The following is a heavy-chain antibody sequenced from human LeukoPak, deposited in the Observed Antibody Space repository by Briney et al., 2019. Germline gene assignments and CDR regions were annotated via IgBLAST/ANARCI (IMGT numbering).Heavy chain of an antibody. D-gene: IGHD6-19*01. CDR2: ISAYNGNT. J-gene: IGHJ5*02. Sequence: GASVKVSCKASGYTSNTYGINWVRQAPGQGLEWMGWISAYNGNTNYAQNFQGRITLTTDTSTSMAYMELTGLRSDDTAVYYCARDGRQWVPLNWFDPWGQGTLVTVSS. CDR3: ARDGRQWVPLNWFDP. V-gene: IGHV1-18*04. CDR1: GYTSNTYG.